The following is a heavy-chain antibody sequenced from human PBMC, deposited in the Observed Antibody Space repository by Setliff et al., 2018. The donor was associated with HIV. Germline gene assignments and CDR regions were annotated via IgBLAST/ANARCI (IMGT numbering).Heavy chain of an antibody. CDR1: GKSLSNYW. V-gene: IGHV5-10-1*01. Sequence: GESLKISCKGSGKSLSNYWINWVRQMPGKGLEWMGRIDPSDSYINYSPSFQGHVTISADKSISTAYLQWSSLKASDTAMYYCARHPPIAVAGTGYYYYYMDVWGKGTTVTVSS. D-gene: IGHD6-19*01. CDR3: ARHPPIAVAGTGYYYYYMDV. CDR2: IDPSDSYI. J-gene: IGHJ6*03.